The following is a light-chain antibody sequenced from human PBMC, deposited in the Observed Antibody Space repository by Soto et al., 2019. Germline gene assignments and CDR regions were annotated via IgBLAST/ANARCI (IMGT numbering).Light chain of an antibody. J-gene: IGLJ1*01. CDR3: CSYTTGRTFV. Sequence: QSVLTQPASVSGSPGQSITIFCTGTSSDVGGYDLVSWYQQYPGKAPKLMIYEGTKRPSGVSYRFSGSRSGNTASLTISGLQAEDEADYYCCSYTTGRTFVFGIGTKVTVL. V-gene: IGLV2-23*01. CDR1: SSDVGGYDL. CDR2: EGT.